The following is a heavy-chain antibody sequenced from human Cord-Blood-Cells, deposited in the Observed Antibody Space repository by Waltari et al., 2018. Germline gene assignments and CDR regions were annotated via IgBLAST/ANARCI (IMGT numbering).Heavy chain of an antibody. Sequence: QVQLVQSGAEVKKPAASVKVSCKASGYTFTSYALHWVRQAPGQRLERRGWINAGNGNTKDSQKFQGRVTITRDTAASTAYMELSSLRSEDTAVYYCARDLTPNTLGYCSGGSCYYYYYGMDVWGQGTTVTVSS. D-gene: IGHD2-15*01. V-gene: IGHV1-3*01. CDR3: ARDLTPNTLGYCSGGSCYYYYYGMDV. J-gene: IGHJ6*02. CDR1: GYTFTSYA. CDR2: INAGNGNT.